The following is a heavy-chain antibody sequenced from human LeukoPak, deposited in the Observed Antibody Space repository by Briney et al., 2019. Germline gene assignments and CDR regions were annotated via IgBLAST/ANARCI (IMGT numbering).Heavy chain of an antibody. D-gene: IGHD6-19*01. V-gene: IGHV1-69*13. CDR2: IIPIFGTA. CDR1: GGTFSSYA. CDR3: LIAGAGTFDY. J-gene: IGHJ4*02. Sequence: HRASVKVSCKASGGTFSSYAISWVRQAPGQGLEWMGGIIPIFGTANYAQKFQGRVTITADESKSTAYMELSSLRSEDTAVYYCLIAGAGTFDYWGQGTLVTVSS.